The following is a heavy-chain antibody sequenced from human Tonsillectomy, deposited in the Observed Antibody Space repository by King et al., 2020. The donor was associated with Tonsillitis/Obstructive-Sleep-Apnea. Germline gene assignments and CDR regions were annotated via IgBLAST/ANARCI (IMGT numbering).Heavy chain of an antibody. D-gene: IGHD3-10*01. Sequence: VQLPQWGAGLLKPSETLSLTCAVYGGSFSGYYWSWIRQPPGKGLEWIGEINHSGSTNYNPSLKSRVTISVDTSKNQFSLKLSSVTAADTAVYYCARAPSIAYYYGSGSYSFDYWGQGTLVTVSS. CDR2: INHSGST. CDR3: ARAPSIAYYYGSGSYSFDY. V-gene: IGHV4-34*01. CDR1: GGSFSGYY. J-gene: IGHJ4*02.